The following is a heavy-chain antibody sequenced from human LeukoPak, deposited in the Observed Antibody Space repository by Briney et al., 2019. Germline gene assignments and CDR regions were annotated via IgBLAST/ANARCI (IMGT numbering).Heavy chain of an antibody. J-gene: IGHJ4*02. D-gene: IGHD3-10*01. Sequence: ASVKVSCKASEYTFTGYYMHWVRQAPGQGLEWMGWINPNSGGTNYAQKFQGRVTMTRDTSISTAYMELSRLRSDDTAVYYCARSVRAMVRGVTPPWGYWGQGTLVTVSS. CDR1: EYTFTGYY. V-gene: IGHV1-2*02. CDR2: INPNSGGT. CDR3: ARSVRAMVRGVTPPWGY.